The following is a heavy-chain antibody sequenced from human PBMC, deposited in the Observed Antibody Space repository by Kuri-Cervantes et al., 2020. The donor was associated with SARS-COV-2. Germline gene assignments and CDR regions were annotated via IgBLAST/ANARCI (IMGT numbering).Heavy chain of an antibody. D-gene: IGHD3-16*02. CDR2: INAGNGNT. J-gene: IGHJ3*02. CDR1: GYTLTELS. V-gene: IGHV1-3*01. Sequence: ASVKVSCKVSGYTLTELSMHWVRQAPGQRLEWMGWINAGNGNTKYSQKFQGRVTITRDTSASTAYMELRSLRSDDTAVYYCARADDYIWGSYRYGAFDIWGQGTMVTVSS. CDR3: ARADDYIWGSYRYGAFDI.